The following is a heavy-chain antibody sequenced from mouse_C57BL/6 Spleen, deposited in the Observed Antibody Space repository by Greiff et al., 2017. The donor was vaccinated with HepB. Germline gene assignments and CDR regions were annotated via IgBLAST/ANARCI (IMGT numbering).Heavy chain of an antibody. Sequence: VQLQQPGAELVMPGASVKLSCKASGYTFTSYWMHWVKQRPGQGLEWIGEIDPSDSYTNYNQKFKGKSTLTVDKSSSTAYMQLSSLTSEDSAVYYCARSDNWYFDVWGTGTTVTVSS. CDR3: ARSDNWYFDV. J-gene: IGHJ1*03. V-gene: IGHV1-69*01. CDR1: GYTFTSYW. CDR2: IDPSDSYT.